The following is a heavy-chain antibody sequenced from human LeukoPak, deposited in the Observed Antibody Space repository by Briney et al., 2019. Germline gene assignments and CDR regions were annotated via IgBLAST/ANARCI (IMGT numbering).Heavy chain of an antibody. D-gene: IGHD4-23*01. V-gene: IGHV4-59*01. J-gene: IGHJ4*02. CDR3: ARDADYGGYYYYDY. CDR1: GGSISSYS. CDR2: IFYSGST. Sequence: PSDTLSLTCTVSGGSISSYSWRWIRQPPGKGLEWIAYIFYSGSTNYNPSLQSRVTISVDTSKNQFSLKLSSVTAADTAVYYCARDADYGGYYYYDYWGQGTLVTVSS.